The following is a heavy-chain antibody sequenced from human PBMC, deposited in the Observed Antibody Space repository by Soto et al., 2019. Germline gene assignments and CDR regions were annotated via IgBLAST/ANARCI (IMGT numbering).Heavy chain of an antibody. CDR2: INHSGST. Sequence: SQTLSLTCAVYGGSFSGYYWSWIRQPPGKGLEWIGEINHSGSTNYNPSLKSRVTISVDTSKNQFSLKLSSVTAADTAVYYCARGLPFSVTTKIDYYGMDVWGQGTTVTVSS. J-gene: IGHJ6*02. CDR1: GGSFSGYY. D-gene: IGHD4-4*01. V-gene: IGHV4-34*01. CDR3: ARGLPFSVTTKIDYYGMDV.